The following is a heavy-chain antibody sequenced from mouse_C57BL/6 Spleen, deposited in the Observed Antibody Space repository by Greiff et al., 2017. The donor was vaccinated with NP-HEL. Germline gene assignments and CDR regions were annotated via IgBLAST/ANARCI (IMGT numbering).Heavy chain of an antibody. CDR3: ARRRDYSNIYWYFDV. V-gene: IGHV1-52*01. CDR2: IDPSDSET. CDR1: GYTFTSYW. D-gene: IGHD2-5*01. Sequence: QVQLEQPGAELVRPGSSVKLSCKASGYTFTSYWMHWVKQRPIQGLEWIGNIDPSDSETHYNQKFKDKATLTVDKSSSTAYMQLSSLTSEDSAVYYCARRRDYSNIYWYFDVWGTGTTVTVSS. J-gene: IGHJ1*03.